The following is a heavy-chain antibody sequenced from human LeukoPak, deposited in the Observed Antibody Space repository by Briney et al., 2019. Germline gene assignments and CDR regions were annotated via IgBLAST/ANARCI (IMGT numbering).Heavy chain of an antibody. Sequence: GGSLRLSCAASGFTFSTYGMHWVRQAPGKGLEWVALIWYDGSNKYYTDSVKGRFTISRDNSKNTLYLQMNSLRAEDTAVYYCAGSSGFHPFDYWGQGTLVTVSS. CDR2: IWYDGSNK. CDR3: AGSSGFHPFDY. V-gene: IGHV3-33*01. D-gene: IGHD3-22*01. J-gene: IGHJ4*02. CDR1: GFTFSTYG.